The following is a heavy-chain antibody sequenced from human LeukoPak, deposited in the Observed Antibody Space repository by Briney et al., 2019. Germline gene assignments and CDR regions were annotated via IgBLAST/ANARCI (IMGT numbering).Heavy chain of an antibody. V-gene: IGHV4-59*01. CDR2: IYYSGST. J-gene: IGHJ4*02. Sequence: SETLSLTCTVSGGSISSYYWSWIRQPPGKGLEWIGNIYYSGSTNYNPSLKSRVTISVDTSKNQFSLKLSSVTAADTAVYYCARSKGYYYDSSGYYIDYWGQGTLVTVSS. D-gene: IGHD3-22*01. CDR1: GGSISSYY. CDR3: ARSKGYYYDSSGYYIDY.